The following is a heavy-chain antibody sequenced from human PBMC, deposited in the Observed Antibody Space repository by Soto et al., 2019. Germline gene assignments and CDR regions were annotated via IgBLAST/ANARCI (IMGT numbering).Heavy chain of an antibody. D-gene: IGHD2-21*02. V-gene: IGHV2-5*02. J-gene: IGHJ6*02. CDR2: IYWDNDK. Sequence: QITLKESGPTLVKPTQTLTLTCTFSGFSLSTGGVGVGWIRQPPGEALEWLALIYWDNDKRYSPSLKSRLTRTKDASKNQVVLTMTNMDPVDAATYYCAHSRCGGDCLQYYSSHYYYGMDVWGQGTTVTVSS. CDR3: AHSRCGGDCLQYYSSHYYYGMDV. CDR1: GFSLSTGGVG.